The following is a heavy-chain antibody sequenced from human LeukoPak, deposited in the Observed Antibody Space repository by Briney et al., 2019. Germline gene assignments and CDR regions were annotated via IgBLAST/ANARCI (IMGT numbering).Heavy chain of an antibody. J-gene: IGHJ4*02. CDR1: GGSIISSTYY. CDR2: IFYSGST. CDR3: SRLYSGTRPPDY. D-gene: IGHD2-15*01. V-gene: IGHV4-39*01. Sequence: PSETLSLTCTVSGGSIISSTYYWGWIRQPPGKGLEWIGSIFYSGSTYYNPSLKSRVTISVDTSKNQISLKATSVTAADTAIYYCSRLYSGTRPPDYWGQGTLVTVSS.